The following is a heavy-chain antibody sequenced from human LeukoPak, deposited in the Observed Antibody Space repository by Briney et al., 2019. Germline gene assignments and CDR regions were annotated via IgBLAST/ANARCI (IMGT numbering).Heavy chain of an antibody. D-gene: IGHD3-22*01. CDR2: IYYSGDT. V-gene: IGHV4-59*01. CDR1: DGAIAGYS. J-gene: IGHJ4*02. CDR3: AREGSYYDSSGYYYGSGYFDY. Sequence: NPSETLSLTCTVSDGAIAGYSWSWIRQAPGKGLEWIGYIYYSGDTNYNPSLQSRVTVSVDTSKNQFSLKLTSVTAADTAVYYCAREGSYYDSSGYYYGSGYFDYWGQGTLVTVSS.